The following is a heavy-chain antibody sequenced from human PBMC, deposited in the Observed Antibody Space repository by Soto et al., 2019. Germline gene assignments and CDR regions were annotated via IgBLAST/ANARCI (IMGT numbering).Heavy chain of an antibody. CDR3: ATTDSNDYAGFDN. V-gene: IGHV4-4*02. D-gene: IGHD5-12*01. J-gene: IGHJ4*02. CDR2: IHHTGST. CDR1: GGSISTVYW. Sequence: QVQLQESGPGLVKPSGTLALTCAVSGGSISTVYWWPWVRQPPGKGLEWIGEIHHTGSTYHNPSLEKRVTISVDNSKNEFSLILTSVTAADTAVYYCATTDSNDYAGFDNWGQGTLVTVSS.